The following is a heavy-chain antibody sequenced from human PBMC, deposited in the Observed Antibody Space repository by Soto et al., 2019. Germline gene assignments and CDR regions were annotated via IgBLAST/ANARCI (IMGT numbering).Heavy chain of an antibody. V-gene: IGHV4-30-2*01. J-gene: IGHJ4*02. D-gene: IGHD6-6*01. CDR2: IYHSGST. CDR1: GGSISSGGYS. Sequence: QLQLQESGSGLVKPSQTLSLTCAVSGGSISSGGYSWSWIRQPPGKGLEWIGYIYHSGSTYYNPFLKSRVTISVDRSKNQFSLKLSSVTAADTAVYYCARGGSSSSGFGPLPFDYWGQGTLVTVSS. CDR3: ARGGSSSSGFGPLPFDY.